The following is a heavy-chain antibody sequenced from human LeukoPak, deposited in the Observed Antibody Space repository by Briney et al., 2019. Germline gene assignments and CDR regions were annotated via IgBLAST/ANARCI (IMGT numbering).Heavy chain of an antibody. V-gene: IGHV1-69*13. CDR1: GYTFTSYA. Sequence: SVKVSCKASGYTFTSYAISWVRQAPGQGLEWMGGIIPIFGTANYAQKFQGRVTITADESTSTAYMELSSLRSEDTAVYYCARMRWGYGGNSGFDYWGQGTLVTVSS. CDR2: IIPIFGTA. CDR3: ARMRWGYGGNSGFDY. D-gene: IGHD4-23*01. J-gene: IGHJ4*02.